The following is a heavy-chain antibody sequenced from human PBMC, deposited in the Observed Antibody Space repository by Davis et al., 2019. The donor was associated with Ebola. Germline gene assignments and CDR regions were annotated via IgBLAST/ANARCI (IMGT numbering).Heavy chain of an antibody. V-gene: IGHV6-1*01. D-gene: IGHD2-15*01. CDR3: VRGGSATAY. Sequence: HSQTLSLTCDISGDSVSRNSAWNWIRQSPSRGLEWLGRTYFSSKWFEDYAVSVKSRIIINPDTSKNQVSLQLNSVTPEDTAVFYCVRGGSATAYWGQGTPVTVSS. J-gene: IGHJ1*01. CDR1: GDSVSRNSA. CDR2: TYFSSKWFE.